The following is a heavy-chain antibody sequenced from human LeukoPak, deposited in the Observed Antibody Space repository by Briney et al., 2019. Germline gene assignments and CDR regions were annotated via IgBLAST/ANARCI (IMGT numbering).Heavy chain of an antibody. CDR1: GFTFSSYW. CDR3: ARDETPTNGYDSYDF. V-gene: IGHV3-7*01. CDR2: IRQDGSDK. J-gene: IGHJ4*02. D-gene: IGHD5-12*01. Sequence: PGGSLRLSCAASGFTFSSYWMSWVRQAPGKGLEWVANIRQDGSDKYYVDSVKGRFTISRDNAKNSLYLQMNSLRAEDTAVYYSARDETPTNGYDSYDFWGQGTLVTVS.